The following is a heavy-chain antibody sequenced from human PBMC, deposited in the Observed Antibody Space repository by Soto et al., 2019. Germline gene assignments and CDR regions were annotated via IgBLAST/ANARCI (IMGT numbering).Heavy chain of an antibody. D-gene: IGHD3-22*01. V-gene: IGHV3-33*01. CDR3: AREETYYYDRGQYYYYGMDV. CDR2: IWYDGSNK. Sequence: GGSLRLSCAASGFTFSSYGMHWVRQAPGKGLEWVAVIWYDGSNKYYADSVKGRFTISRDNSKNTLYLQMNSLRAEDTAVYYCAREETYYYDRGQYYYYGMDVWGQGTTVTVSS. J-gene: IGHJ6*02. CDR1: GFTFSSYG.